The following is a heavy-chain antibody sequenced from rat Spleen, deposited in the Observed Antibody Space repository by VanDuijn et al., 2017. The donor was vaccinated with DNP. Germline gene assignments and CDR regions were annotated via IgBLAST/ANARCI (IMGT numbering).Heavy chain of an antibody. CDR2: ISISGDST. D-gene: IGHD1-1*01. J-gene: IGHJ3*01. Sequence: EVQLVESGGGLVQPEGSLKLSCAASGFTFSNFGMAWVRQAPKKGLEWVATISISGDSTYYRDSVKGRFTASRDNAKSTLYLQMDSLRSEDTATYYCTTAPIYYYRGDGLAYWGQGSLVTVSS. CDR1: GFTFSNFG. V-gene: IGHV5-27*01. CDR3: TTAPIYYYRGDGLAY.